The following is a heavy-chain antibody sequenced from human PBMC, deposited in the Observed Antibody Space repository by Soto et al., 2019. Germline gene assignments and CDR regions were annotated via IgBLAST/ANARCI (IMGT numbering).Heavy chain of an antibody. J-gene: IGHJ4*02. V-gene: IGHV3-30-3*01. CDR1: GFTFSSYA. Sequence: QVQLVESGGGVVQPGRSLRLSCAASGFTFSSYAMHWVGQAPGKGLEWVAVISYDGSNKYYADSVKGRFTISRDNSKNTLELQMNSRRAEDTAVYYCARPNYYGSGSHFVFWGQGTLVTVSS. CDR3: ARPNYYGSGSHFVF. CDR2: ISYDGSNK. D-gene: IGHD3-10*01.